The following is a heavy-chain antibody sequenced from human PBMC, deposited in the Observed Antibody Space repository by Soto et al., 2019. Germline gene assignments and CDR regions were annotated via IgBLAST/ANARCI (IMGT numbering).Heavy chain of an antibody. Sequence: ASVKVSCKVSGYTLTELSMHWVRQAPGKGLEWMGGFDPEDGETIYAQKFQGRVTMTEDTPTDTAYMELSSLRSEDTAVYYCATVPLSGSLIPFDYWGQGTLVTVSS. CDR1: GYTLTELS. D-gene: IGHD1-26*01. V-gene: IGHV1-24*01. CDR3: ATVPLSGSLIPFDY. CDR2: FDPEDGET. J-gene: IGHJ4*02.